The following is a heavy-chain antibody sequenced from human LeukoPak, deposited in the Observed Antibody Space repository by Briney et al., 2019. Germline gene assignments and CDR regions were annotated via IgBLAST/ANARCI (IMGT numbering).Heavy chain of an antibody. CDR3: ARSRGYDSSGYSNAFDI. CDR1: GFTFSSYE. CDR2: ISSSGSTI. J-gene: IGHJ3*02. V-gene: IGHV3-48*03. Sequence: GGSLRLSCAASGFTFSSYEMNWVRQAPGKGLEWVSYISSSGSTIYYADSVKGRFTISRDNAKNSLYLQMNSLRAEDTAVYYCARSRGYDSSGYSNAFDIWGQGTMVTVSS. D-gene: IGHD3-22*01.